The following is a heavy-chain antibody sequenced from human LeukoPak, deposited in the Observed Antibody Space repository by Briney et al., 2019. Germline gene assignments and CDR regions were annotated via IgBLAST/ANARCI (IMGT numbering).Heavy chain of an antibody. Sequence: GASVKVSCKASGYTFTSYDINWVRQATGQGLEWMGWMNPNSGNTGYAQRFQGRVTMTRNTSISTAYMELSSLGSEDTAVYYCARGRRAAAGQDYWGQGTLVTVSS. CDR2: MNPNSGNT. J-gene: IGHJ4*02. CDR1: GYTFTSYD. D-gene: IGHD6-13*01. CDR3: ARGRRAAAGQDY. V-gene: IGHV1-8*01.